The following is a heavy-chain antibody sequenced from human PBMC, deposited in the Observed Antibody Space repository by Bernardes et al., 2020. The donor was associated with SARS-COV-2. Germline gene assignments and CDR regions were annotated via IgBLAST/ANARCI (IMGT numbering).Heavy chain of an antibody. D-gene: IGHD6-19*01. CDR1: GYIFTSYW. CDR3: ARHGIAVAGLSWFDP. V-gene: IGHV5-10-1*01. CDR2: IDPSDSYT. J-gene: IGHJ5*02. Sequence: GESLNISCKGSGYIFTSYWISWVRQMPGKGLEWMGRIDPSDSYTNYSPSFQGHVTISADKSISTAYLQWSSLKASDTAMYYCARHGIAVAGLSWFDPWGQGTLVTVSS.